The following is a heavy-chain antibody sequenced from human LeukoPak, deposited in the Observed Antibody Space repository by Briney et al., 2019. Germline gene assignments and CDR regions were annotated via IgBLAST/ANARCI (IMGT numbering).Heavy chain of an antibody. CDR1: GYAFTTFG. D-gene: IGHD1-1*01. J-gene: IGHJ4*02. CDR2: ISAYNGDT. Sequence: ASVKVSCKASGYAFTTFGISWVRQAPGQGLEWMGWISAYNGDTKYAQTLQGRVTMTTDTSTSTAYMELRSLRSDDTAVYYCARVPGYLPEDYWGQGTLVTVSS. CDR3: ARVPGYLPEDY. V-gene: IGHV1-18*01.